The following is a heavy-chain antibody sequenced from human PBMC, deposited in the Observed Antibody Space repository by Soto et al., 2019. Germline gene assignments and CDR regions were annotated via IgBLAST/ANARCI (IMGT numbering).Heavy chain of an antibody. CDR1: GGSFSGYY. CDR2: INDRGSI. V-gene: IGHV4-34*01. J-gene: IGHJ2*01. Sequence: QVQLQQWGAGPLRPLETLSLTCGVSGGSFSGYYWAWIRQSPGMRLEWIGEINDRGSINYNPSLKSRVSISVDTSKNHYSLNLRSVTAADTAVYYCARESHDILTGPPWVWYFDLWGRGTLVTVSS. D-gene: IGHD3-9*01. CDR3: ARESHDILTGPPWVWYFDL.